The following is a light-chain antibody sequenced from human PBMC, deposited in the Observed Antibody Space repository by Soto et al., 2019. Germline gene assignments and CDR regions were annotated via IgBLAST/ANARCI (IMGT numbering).Light chain of an antibody. V-gene: IGKV3-11*01. J-gene: IGKJ1*01. CDR1: QSVSSY. CDR3: QQRSNWIT. Sequence: EIVLTQSPATLSLSPWERATLSCRASQSVSSYLAWYQQKPGQAPRLLIYDASNRATGIPARFSGSGSGTDFTLTISSLEPEDFAVYYCQQRSNWITFGQGTKVDIK. CDR2: DAS.